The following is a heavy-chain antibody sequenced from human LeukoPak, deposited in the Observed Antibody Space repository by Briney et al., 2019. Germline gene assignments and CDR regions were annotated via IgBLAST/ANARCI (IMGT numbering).Heavy chain of an antibody. Sequence: PSETLSLTCTVSGGSISWTSYYWGWIRQPPGKGLELIGSFYYNGSTYYSPSLKSRATISAETPKNQFSLKLSSVTAADTAVFYCARHGMATIINWGQGTLVTVSS. CDR1: GGSISWTSYY. CDR3: ARHGMATIIN. V-gene: IGHV4-39*01. D-gene: IGHD5-24*01. CDR2: FYYNGST. J-gene: IGHJ4*02.